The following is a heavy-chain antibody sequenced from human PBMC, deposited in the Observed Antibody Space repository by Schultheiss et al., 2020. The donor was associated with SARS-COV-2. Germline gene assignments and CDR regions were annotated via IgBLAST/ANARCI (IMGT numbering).Heavy chain of an antibody. V-gene: IGHV1-2*06. J-gene: IGHJ5*02. D-gene: IGHD1-20*01. Sequence: ASVKVSCKASGYTFTIYGINWVRQAPGQGLEWMGRINPNSGGTNYAQKFQGRVTMTRDTSISTAYMELSRLRSDDTAVYYCARSMYSNWNLLGFDPWGQGTLVTVSS. CDR2: INPNSGGT. CDR1: GYTFTIYG. CDR3: ARSMYSNWNLLGFDP.